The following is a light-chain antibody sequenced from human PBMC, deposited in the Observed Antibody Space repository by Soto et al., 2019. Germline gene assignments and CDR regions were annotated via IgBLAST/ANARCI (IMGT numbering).Light chain of an antibody. Sequence: EIVLTQSPATLSLSPGEGATLSCRASQSVSSYLAWYQQKPGQAPRLLIYDASNRATGIPARFSGSGSGTDFTLTIRSLEPEDFAVYYCQQRSNWYTFGQGTKLEIK. J-gene: IGKJ2*01. CDR1: QSVSSY. CDR2: DAS. CDR3: QQRSNWYT. V-gene: IGKV3-11*01.